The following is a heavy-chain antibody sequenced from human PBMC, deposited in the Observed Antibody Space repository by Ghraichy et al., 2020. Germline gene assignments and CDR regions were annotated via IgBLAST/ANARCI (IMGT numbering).Heavy chain of an antibody. D-gene: IGHD5-12*01. J-gene: IGHJ4*02. Sequence: SETLSLTCTVSGGSISSHYWSWIRQPPGKGLEWIGYIYYSGSTNYNPSLKSRVTISVDTSKNQFSLKLSSVTAADTAVYYCARLNSGYSDYWGQGTLVTVSS. V-gene: IGHV4-59*08. CDR1: GGSISSHY. CDR2: IYYSGST. CDR3: ARLNSGYSDY.